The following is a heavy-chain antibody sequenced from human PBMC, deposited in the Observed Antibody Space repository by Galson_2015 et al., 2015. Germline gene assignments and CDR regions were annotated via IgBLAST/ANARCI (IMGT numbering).Heavy chain of an antibody. CDR3: TREVYYDFWSGSVGY. CDR2: IRSKAYGGTT. J-gene: IGHJ4*02. D-gene: IGHD3-3*01. Sequence: SLRLSCAASGFTFGDYAISWVRQAPGKGLEWVGFIRSKAYGGTTEYAASVKGRFTISRDDSKSIAYLQMNSLKTEDTAVYYCTREVYYDFWSGSVGYWGQGTLVTVSS. CDR1: GFTFGDYA. V-gene: IGHV3-49*04.